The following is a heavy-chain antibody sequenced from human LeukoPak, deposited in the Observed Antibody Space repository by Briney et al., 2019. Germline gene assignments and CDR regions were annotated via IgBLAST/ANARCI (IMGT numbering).Heavy chain of an antibody. CDR2: IHHSGST. Sequence: PSETLSLTCADYGGSFSGYYWSWIRQPPGKGLECIGEIHHSGSTNYNPSLKSRVTLSVDASKNQFSLKLSSVTAADTAVYFCARGAAGTGAADYWGQGTLVTVSS. V-gene: IGHV4-34*01. J-gene: IGHJ4*02. D-gene: IGHD6-13*01. CDR3: ARGAAGTGAADY. CDR1: GGSFSGYY.